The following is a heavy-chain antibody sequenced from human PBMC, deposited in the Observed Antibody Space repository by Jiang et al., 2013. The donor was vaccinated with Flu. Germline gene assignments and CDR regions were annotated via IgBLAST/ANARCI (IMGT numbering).Heavy chain of an antibody. CDR2: IDPSDSYT. Sequence: PGESLRISCKGSGYSFTSYWISWVRQMPGKGLEWMGRIDPSDSYTNYSPSFQGHVTISADKSISTAYLQWSSLKASDTAMYYCARLDFGYSYARTLDYWGQGTLVTVSS. CDR3: ARLDFGYSYARTLDY. D-gene: IGHD5-18*01. V-gene: IGHV5-10-1*01. J-gene: IGHJ4*02. CDR1: GYSFTSYW.